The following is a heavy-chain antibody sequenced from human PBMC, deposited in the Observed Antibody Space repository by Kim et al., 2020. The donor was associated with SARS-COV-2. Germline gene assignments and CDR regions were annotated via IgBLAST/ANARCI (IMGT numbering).Heavy chain of an antibody. CDR2: INPNSGGT. D-gene: IGHD3-3*01. V-gene: IGHV1-2*02. Sequence: ASVKVSCKASGYTFTGYYMHWVRQAPGQGLEWMGWINPNSGGTNYAQKFQGRVTMTRDTSISTAYMELSRLRSDDTAVYYCAREYYDFWSGYPFYYWGQGPLVTVSS. J-gene: IGHJ4*02. CDR3: AREYYDFWSGYPFYY. CDR1: GYTFTGYY.